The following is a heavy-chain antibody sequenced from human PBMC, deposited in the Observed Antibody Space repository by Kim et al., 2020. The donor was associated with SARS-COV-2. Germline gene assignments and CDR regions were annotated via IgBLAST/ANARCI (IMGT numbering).Heavy chain of an antibody. V-gene: IGHV3-7*03. D-gene: IGHD1-1*01. CDR2: K. CDR3: ARDRGGTTFDY. J-gene: IGHJ4*02. Sequence: KYYVNSVKGRFTISRDNAKNSLYLQMNSLRAEDTAVYYCARDRGGTTFDYWGQGTLVTVSS.